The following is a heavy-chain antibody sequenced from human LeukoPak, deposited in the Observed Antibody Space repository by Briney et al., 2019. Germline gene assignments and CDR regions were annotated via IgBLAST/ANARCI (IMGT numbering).Heavy chain of an antibody. D-gene: IGHD2-21*01. V-gene: IGHV3-23*01. CDR3: ARAPVTSCRGAYCYPFDY. Sequence: GGSLRLSCAAFGFPLSSYAMSWVRQAPGKGLEWVSATSSSDAGTYHADSVRGRFTISRVNSKNTLYLQMNSLRVEDAAVYYCARAPVTSCRGAYCYPFDYWGQGTLVTVSS. J-gene: IGHJ4*02. CDR2: TSSSDAGT. CDR1: GFPLSSYA.